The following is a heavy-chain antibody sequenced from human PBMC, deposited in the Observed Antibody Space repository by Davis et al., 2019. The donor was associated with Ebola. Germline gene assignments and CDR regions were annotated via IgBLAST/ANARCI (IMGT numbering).Heavy chain of an antibody. J-gene: IGHJ5*02. V-gene: IGHV4-30-2*01. D-gene: IGHD6-13*01. CDR3: ARGKPFGSSFWFDP. CDR1: GGSISSGGYS. Sequence: MPSETLSLTCAVSGGSISSGGYSWSWIRQPPAKGLEWIGYIYHSGSTYYNPSLKSRVTISVDRSKNQFSLKLSSVTAADTAVYYCARGKPFGSSFWFDPWGQGTLVTVSS. CDR2: IYHSGST.